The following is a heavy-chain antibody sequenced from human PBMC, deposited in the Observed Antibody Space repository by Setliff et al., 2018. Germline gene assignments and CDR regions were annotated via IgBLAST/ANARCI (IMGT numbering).Heavy chain of an antibody. D-gene: IGHD6-13*01. CDR2: IYYSGST. CDR3: ARQQQLVIGSTAYYYYGMDV. Sequence: SETLSLTFTVSGGSISSSSYYWGWIRQPPGKGLEWIGIIYYSGSTYYNPSLKSRVTISVDTSKNQFSLKLSSVTAADTAVYYCARQQQLVIGSTAYYYYGMDVWGQGTTVTVSS. CDR1: GGSISSSSYY. J-gene: IGHJ6*02. V-gene: IGHV4-39*07.